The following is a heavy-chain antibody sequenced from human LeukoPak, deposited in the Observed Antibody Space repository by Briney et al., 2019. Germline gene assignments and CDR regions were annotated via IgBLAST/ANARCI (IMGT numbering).Heavy chain of an antibody. J-gene: IGHJ4*02. CDR2: FDPEDGET. CDR3: ATVCSSTSCYSDY. CDR1: GYTLTELS. D-gene: IGHD2-2*01. V-gene: IGHV1-24*01. Sequence: ASVKVSCKVSGYTLTELSMHWVRQAPGKGLEWMGGFDPEDGETIYAQKFQGRVTMTEDTSTDTAYMELSSLRSEDTAVYCCATVCSSTSCYSDYWGQGTLVTVSS.